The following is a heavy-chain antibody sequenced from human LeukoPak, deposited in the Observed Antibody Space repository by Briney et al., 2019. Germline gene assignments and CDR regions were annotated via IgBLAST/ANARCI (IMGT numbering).Heavy chain of an antibody. CDR1: GGSFSGNY. Sequence: KSSETLSLTCAVYGGSFSGNYWSWIRQPPGKGLEYIGEVNHSGSTNYNPSLKSRVTISVDTSKNQFSLKLSSVTAADTAVYYCASSKAPPHYDFWSGYYTHYYYYMDVWGKGTTVTVSS. CDR2: VNHSGST. CDR3: ASSKAPPHYDFWSGYYTHYYYYMDV. V-gene: IGHV4-34*01. D-gene: IGHD3-3*01. J-gene: IGHJ6*03.